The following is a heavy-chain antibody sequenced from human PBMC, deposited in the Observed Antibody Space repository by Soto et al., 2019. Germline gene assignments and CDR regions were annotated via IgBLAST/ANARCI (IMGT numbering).Heavy chain of an antibody. J-gene: IGHJ4*02. D-gene: IGHD3-3*01. CDR1: GYTFTTYG. CDR2: ISGYNGNT. V-gene: IGHV1-18*01. Sequence: QVQLVQSGTEVKKPGASVKVSCKASGYTFTTYGINWVRQAPGQGLEWMGWISGYNGNTKYAQKPQRXVPTTTDTSTSTAYLELRSLRSDDTAVYYCARESVEKSSDYWGQGTRVTVSS. CDR3: ARESVEKSSDY.